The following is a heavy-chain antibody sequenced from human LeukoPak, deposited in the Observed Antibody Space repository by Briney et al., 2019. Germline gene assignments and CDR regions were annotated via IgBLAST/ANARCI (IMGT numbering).Heavy chain of an antibody. J-gene: IGHJ4*02. Sequence: GASVKVSCKASGYTFTSYYMHWVRQAPGQGLGWMGIINPSGGSTSYAQKFQGRVTMTRDTSTSTVYMELSSLRSEDTAVYYCARKEPYYYDSSGYYAGYFDYWGQGTLVTVSS. CDR1: GYTFTSYY. D-gene: IGHD3-22*01. CDR2: INPSGGST. CDR3: ARKEPYYYDSSGYYAGYFDY. V-gene: IGHV1-46*01.